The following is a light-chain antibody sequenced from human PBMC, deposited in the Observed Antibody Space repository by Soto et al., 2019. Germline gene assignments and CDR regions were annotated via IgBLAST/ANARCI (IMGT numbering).Light chain of an antibody. Sequence: QSALTQPASVSGSPGQSITISCSGTGSDTGGYNWVSWFQQHPGKAPKLIIYDVVNRPPGVSSRFSGSKSGNTASLTISGLQADDEADYYCVTCTGTYILVFGGGTKLTVL. V-gene: IGLV2-14*03. CDR3: VTCTGTYILV. CDR1: GSDTGGYNW. CDR2: DVV. J-gene: IGLJ2*01.